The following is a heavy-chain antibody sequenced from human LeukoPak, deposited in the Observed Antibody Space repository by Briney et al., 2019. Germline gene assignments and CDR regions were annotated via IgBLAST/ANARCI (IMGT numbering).Heavy chain of an antibody. D-gene: IGHD5-24*01. Sequence: SETLSLTCSVSGASISDYYWSWIRQPPGKGLEGVGYFYSSGSSTFNPSLQSRVTMSVDASKNQFSLQMTSVTAADTAVYYCVRHVTTGFNLFEYWDQGTLVAVSS. V-gene: IGHV4-59*08. CDR1: GASISDYY. CDR2: FYSSGSS. J-gene: IGHJ4*02. CDR3: VRHVTTGFNLFEY.